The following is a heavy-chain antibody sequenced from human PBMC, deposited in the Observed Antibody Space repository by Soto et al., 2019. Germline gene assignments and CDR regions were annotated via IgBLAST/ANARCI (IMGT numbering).Heavy chain of an antibody. V-gene: IGHV5-10-1*01. J-gene: IGHJ2*01. CDR1: GYSFTSYW. Sequence: EVQLMQSGAEVRKPGESLRISCKGSGYSFTSYWITWVRQMPGKGLEWMGRIDPSDSYGNYGLSFQGHVTFSADKSISTAYLQWSSLKASDTAMYYCARHVSDCSGGSCYPYWYFDLWGRGTLVSVSS. CDR2: IDPSDSYG. D-gene: IGHD2-15*01. CDR3: ARHVSDCSGGSCYPYWYFDL.